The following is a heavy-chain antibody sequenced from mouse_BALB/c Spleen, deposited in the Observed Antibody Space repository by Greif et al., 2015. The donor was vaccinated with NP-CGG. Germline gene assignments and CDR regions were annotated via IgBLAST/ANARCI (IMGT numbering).Heavy chain of an antibody. D-gene: IGHD4-1*01. V-gene: IGHV1-84*02. J-gene: IGHJ4*01. Sequence: QVQLKHSGPEPVKPGASVKISCKASGYTFTDHYINRVKQKPGQGLEWIGWIYPGSGNTKYNEKFKGKATLTVDTSSSTAYMQFSSLTSEDTAVYFCARRTGTEAMDYWGQGTSVTVSS. CDR1: GYTFTDHY. CDR2: IYPGSGNT. CDR3: ARRTGTEAMDY.